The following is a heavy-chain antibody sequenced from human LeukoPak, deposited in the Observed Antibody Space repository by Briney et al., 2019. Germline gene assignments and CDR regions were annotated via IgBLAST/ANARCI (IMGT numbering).Heavy chain of an antibody. Sequence: SVKVSXKASGGTFSSYAISWVRQAPGQGLEWMGGIIPIFGTANYAQKFQGRVTITANESTSTAYMELSSLRSEDTAVYYCARSRRFDSSGPYQHWGQGTLVTVSS. CDR1: GGTFSSYA. J-gene: IGHJ1*01. CDR2: IIPIFGTA. V-gene: IGHV1-69*01. D-gene: IGHD3-22*01. CDR3: ARSRRFDSSGPYQH.